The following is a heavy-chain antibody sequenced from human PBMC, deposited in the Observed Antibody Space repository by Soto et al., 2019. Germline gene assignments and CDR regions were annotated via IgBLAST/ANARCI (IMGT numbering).Heavy chain of an antibody. V-gene: IGHV4-39*01. Sequence: PSETLSLTCTVSGGSISSSSYYLGWIRQPPGKGLEWVGSIYYSGGTYYNRSLKSRVTISVDTSENQFSLKLSSVTAADTAVYYWERLNRDGPKYDNYYSYGMDVWGQGTRVTVS. CDR1: GGSISSSSYY. CDR2: IYYSGGT. J-gene: IGHJ6*02. CDR3: ERLNRDGPKYDNYYSYGMDV. D-gene: IGHD1-1*01.